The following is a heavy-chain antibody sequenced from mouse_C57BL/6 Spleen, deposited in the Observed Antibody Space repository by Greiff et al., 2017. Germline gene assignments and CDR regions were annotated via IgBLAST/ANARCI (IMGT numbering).Heavy chain of an antibody. CDR1: GYTFTSYW. CDR3: ARLRDFDY. CDR2: IDPSDSYT. Sequence: QVQLQQPGAELVKPGASVKLSCKASGYTFTSYWMQWVKQRPGQGLEWLGEIDPSDSYTNYNQKFKGKATLTVDTSSSTAYMQLSSLTSEDSAVYDCARLRDFDYWGQGTTLTVSS. V-gene: IGHV1-50*01. J-gene: IGHJ2*01.